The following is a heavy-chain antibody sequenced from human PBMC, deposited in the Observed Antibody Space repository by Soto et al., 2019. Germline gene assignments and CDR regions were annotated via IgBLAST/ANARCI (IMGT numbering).Heavy chain of an antibody. CDR3: ARDDSSGPGRFDP. D-gene: IGHD3-22*01. J-gene: IGHJ5*02. Sequence: ASVKVSCKASGYTFTSYGFSWVRQAPGQGLEWMGWINAYSTYTDYAQTLQGRVTMTTDRSTSTAYMELRSLRSDDTAVYYCARDDSSGPGRFDPWGQGTLVTVSS. CDR1: GYTFTSYG. V-gene: IGHV1-18*01. CDR2: INAYSTYT.